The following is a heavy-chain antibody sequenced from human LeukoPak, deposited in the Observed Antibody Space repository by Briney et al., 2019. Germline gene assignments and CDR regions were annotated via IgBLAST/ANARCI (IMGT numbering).Heavy chain of an antibody. Sequence: SVKVSCKASGFTFTSSAMQWVRQARGQRLEWIGWIVVGSSNTNYAQKFQERVTITRDMSTSTAYMELSSLRSEDTAVYYCAALTTGAGDAFDIWGQGTMVTVSS. CDR3: AALTTGAGDAFDI. V-gene: IGHV1-58*02. CDR2: IVVGSSNT. CDR1: GFTFTSSA. D-gene: IGHD4-11*01. J-gene: IGHJ3*02.